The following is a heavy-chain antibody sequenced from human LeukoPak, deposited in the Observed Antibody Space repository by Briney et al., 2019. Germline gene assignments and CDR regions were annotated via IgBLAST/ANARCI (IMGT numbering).Heavy chain of an antibody. J-gene: IGHJ4*02. V-gene: IGHV4-30-2*01. CDR2: IYHSGST. CDR3: ARSGGRDGYNYPIDY. D-gene: IGHD5-24*01. CDR1: GGSISSGGYS. Sequence: PSQTLSLTCAVSGGSISSGGYSWSWIRQPPGKGLEWIGYIYHSGSTYYNPSLKSRVTISVDRSKNQFSLKLSSVTAADTAMYYCARSGGRDGYNYPIDYWGQGTLVTVSS.